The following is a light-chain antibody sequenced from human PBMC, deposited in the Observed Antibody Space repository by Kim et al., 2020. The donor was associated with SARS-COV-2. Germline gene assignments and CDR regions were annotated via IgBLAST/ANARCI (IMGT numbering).Light chain of an antibody. CDR2: QDN. Sequence: ELTQPPSVSVSPGQTASITCSGDKLGDKYACWYQQKPGQSPVLVIYQDNKRPSGIPERFSGSNSGNTATLTISGTQAMDEADYYCQAWDSSTVVFGGG. CDR3: QAWDSSTVV. CDR1: KLGDKY. J-gene: IGLJ2*01. V-gene: IGLV3-1*01.